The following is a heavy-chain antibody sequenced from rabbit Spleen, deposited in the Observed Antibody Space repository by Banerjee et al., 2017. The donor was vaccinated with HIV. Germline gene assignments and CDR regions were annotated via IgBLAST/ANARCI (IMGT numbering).Heavy chain of an antibody. CDR3: ARGGGYTRSDL. J-gene: IGHJ3*01. V-gene: IGHV1S40*01. Sequence: QSLEESGGGLVKPGGTLTLTCKGSGIDFSSSYWICWVRQAPGKGLEWIACINTGGGRIRYASWAKGRFTISKTSSTTMTLQMTSLTAADTATYFCARGGGYTRSDLWGQGTLVTVS. CDR2: INTGGGRI. CDR1: GIDFSSSYW. D-gene: IGHD1-1*01.